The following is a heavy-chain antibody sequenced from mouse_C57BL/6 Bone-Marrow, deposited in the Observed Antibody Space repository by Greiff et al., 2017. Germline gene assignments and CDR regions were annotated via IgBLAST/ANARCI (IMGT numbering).Heavy chain of an antibody. CDR1: GYAFSSYW. CDR3: ARLHYYGSSFWYFDV. D-gene: IGHD1-1*01. CDR2: IYPGDGDT. Sequence: VKVVESGAELVKPGASVKISCKASGYAFSSYWMNWVKQRPGKGLEWIGQIYPGDGDTNYNGKFKGKATLTADKSSSTAYMQLSSLTSEDSAVYFCARLHYYGSSFWYFDVWGTGTTVTVSS. J-gene: IGHJ1*03. V-gene: IGHV1-80*01.